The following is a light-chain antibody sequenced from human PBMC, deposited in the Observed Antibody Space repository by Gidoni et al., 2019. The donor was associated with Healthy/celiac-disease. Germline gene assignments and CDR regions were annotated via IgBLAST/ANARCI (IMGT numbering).Light chain of an antibody. CDR1: QGISSW. Sequence: DIQMPHSPSSVSASVGDRVTITCRASQGISSWLAWYPQKPGKAPKLLIYAAFSLQSGVPSRFSGSGSGTDFTLTISSLQPEDFATYYCQQANSFPGTFGQGTKLEIK. CDR3: QQANSFPGT. J-gene: IGKJ2*01. CDR2: AAF. V-gene: IGKV1D-12*01.